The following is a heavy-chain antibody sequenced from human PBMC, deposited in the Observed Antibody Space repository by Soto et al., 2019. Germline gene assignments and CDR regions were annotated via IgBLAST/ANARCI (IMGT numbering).Heavy chain of an antibody. CDR1: GGSISSGDYY. CDR3: ARDQGTNYGMDV. V-gene: IGHV4-30-4*01. CDR2: IYYSGST. J-gene: IGHJ6*02. Sequence: SETLSLTCTVSGGSISSGDYYWSWIRQPPGKGLEWIGYIYYSGSTYYNPSLKSRVTISVDTSKNQLSLKLSSVTAADTAVYYCARDQGTNYGMDVWGQGTTVTVSS.